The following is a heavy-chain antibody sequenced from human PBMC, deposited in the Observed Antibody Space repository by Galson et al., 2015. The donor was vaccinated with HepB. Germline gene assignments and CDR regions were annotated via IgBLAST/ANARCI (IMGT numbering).Heavy chain of an antibody. Sequence: SLRLSCAASGFTFSNYAMNWVRQAPGKGLDWVSALTGSGANTYYADSVRGRFTISRDNSKNTLYLQMHSLRAEDTAIYYCAKGGAVGARYYYYYTDVWGKGTTVTVSS. CDR2: LTGSGANT. CDR1: GFTFSNYA. D-gene: IGHD1-26*01. CDR3: AKGGAVGARYYYYYTDV. V-gene: IGHV3-23*01. J-gene: IGHJ6*03.